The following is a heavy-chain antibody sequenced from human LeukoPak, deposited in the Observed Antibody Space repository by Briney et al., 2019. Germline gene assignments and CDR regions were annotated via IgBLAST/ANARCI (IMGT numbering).Heavy chain of an antibody. CDR2: IYPGDSDT. CDR1: GYSFTSYW. Sequence: GESLKISCKGSGYSFTSYWIGWVRQMPGKGLEWMGIIYPGDSDTRYSPSFQGQVTISADKSISTAYLQWSSLKASDTAMYYCARIVRITMVRGVIGWFDPWGQGTLVTVSS. V-gene: IGHV5-51*01. D-gene: IGHD3-10*01. J-gene: IGHJ5*02. CDR3: ARIVRITMVRGVIGWFDP.